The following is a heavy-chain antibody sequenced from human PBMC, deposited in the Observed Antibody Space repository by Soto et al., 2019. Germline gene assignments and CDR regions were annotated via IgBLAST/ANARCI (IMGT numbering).Heavy chain of an antibody. D-gene: IGHD3-22*01. V-gene: IGHV4-39*01. CDR1: GASISSGGYY. J-gene: IGHJ4*02. CDR2: MSYSGSS. CDR3: VRQEFYETST. Sequence: KLRETLSLTCTVSGASISSGGYYWGWVRQPPGKGLEWIGSMSYSGSSYQTPSLKSRVTISVDTSKNQFSLRVTSVTAADTAVYYCVRQEFYETSTWGQGTLVTVSS.